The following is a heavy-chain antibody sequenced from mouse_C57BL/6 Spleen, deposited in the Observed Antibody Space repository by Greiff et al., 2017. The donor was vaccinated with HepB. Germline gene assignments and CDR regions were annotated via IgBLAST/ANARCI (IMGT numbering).Heavy chain of an antibody. J-gene: IGHJ2*01. CDR3: ARSGYYYGSNFDY. CDR2: INPSNGGT. CDR1: GYTFTSYW. Sequence: VQLQQPGTELVKPGASVKLSCKASGYTFTSYWMHWVKQRPGQGLEWIGNINPSNGGTNYNEKFKSKATLTVDKSSSTDYMQLSSLTSEDSAVYYCARSGYYYGSNFDYWGQGTTLTVSS. V-gene: IGHV1-53*01. D-gene: IGHD1-1*01.